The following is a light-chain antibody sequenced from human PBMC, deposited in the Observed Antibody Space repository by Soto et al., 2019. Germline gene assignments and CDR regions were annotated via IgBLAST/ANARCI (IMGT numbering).Light chain of an antibody. J-gene: IGKJ5*01. V-gene: IGKV3-11*01. CDR2: DTS. CDR1: QSVSSS. Sequence: EIVVTQSPATLSLSPWEPATLSCRASQSVSSSLAWYQQKPGQAPRLLISDTSNRATGIPARFSGSGSGTDFTLTISSLEPEDFAVYYCQQRSNWRITFGQGTRLEIK. CDR3: QQRSNWRIT.